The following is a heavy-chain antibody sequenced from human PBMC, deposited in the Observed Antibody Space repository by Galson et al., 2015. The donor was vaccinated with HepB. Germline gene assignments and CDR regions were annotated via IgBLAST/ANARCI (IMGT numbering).Heavy chain of an antibody. D-gene: IGHD3-16*01. CDR1: GGSISSYY. J-gene: IGHJ3*02. CDR3: ARDPRGGYDAFDI. Sequence: TVSGGSISSYYWSWIRQPAGKGLEWIGRIYTSGSTNYNSSLKSRVTMSVDTSKNRFSLKLSSVTAADTAVYHCARDPRGGYDAFDIWGQGTMVTVSS. V-gene: IGHV4-4*07. CDR2: IYTSGST.